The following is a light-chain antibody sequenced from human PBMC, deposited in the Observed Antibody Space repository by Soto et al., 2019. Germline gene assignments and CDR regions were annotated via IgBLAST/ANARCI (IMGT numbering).Light chain of an antibody. CDR2: EGT. Sequence: QSALTQSASVSGSPGQSITISCTGTSSDVGSHNLVSWYQQHPGRAPKLMIYEGTKRPSGVSNRFSGSKSGNTASLTISGLQAEDEAYYYCCSYVAGSTYIFGSGTKVTVL. CDR1: SSDVGSHNL. V-gene: IGLV2-23*01. J-gene: IGLJ1*01. CDR3: CSYVAGSTYI.